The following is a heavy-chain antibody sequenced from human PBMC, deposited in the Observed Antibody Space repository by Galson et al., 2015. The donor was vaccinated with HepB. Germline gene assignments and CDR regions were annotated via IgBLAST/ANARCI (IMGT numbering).Heavy chain of an antibody. CDR2: INAGNGNT. D-gene: IGHD4-23*01. J-gene: IGHJ4*02. CDR3: ARARGGTVGAPNLDY. Sequence: SVKVSCKASGYTFTSYAMHWVRQAPGQRLEWMGWINAGNGNTKYSQKFQGRVTITRDTSASTAYMELSSLRSEDTAVYYCARARGGTVGAPNLDYWGQGTLVTVSS. V-gene: IGHV1-3*01. CDR1: GYTFTSYA.